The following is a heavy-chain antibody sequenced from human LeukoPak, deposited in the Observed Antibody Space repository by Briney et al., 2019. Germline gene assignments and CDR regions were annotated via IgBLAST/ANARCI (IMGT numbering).Heavy chain of an antibody. D-gene: IGHD3-10*01. V-gene: IGHV3-23*01. CDR3: AKVGVRINSGDY. Sequence: PGGSLRLSCAASGLAVVTSVMYWFRQAPGKGLEWVSDIKGADAITSYADSVKGWFTISRDNSKNTVYLEMNSLRAEDTALYYCAKVGVRINSGDYWGQGTLVTVSS. J-gene: IGHJ4*02. CDR1: GLAVVTSV. CDR2: IKGADAIT.